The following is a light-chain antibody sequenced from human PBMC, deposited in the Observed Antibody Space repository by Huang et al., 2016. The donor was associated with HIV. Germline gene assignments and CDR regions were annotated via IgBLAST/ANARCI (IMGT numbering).Light chain of an antibody. Sequence: DIQVTQSPSSLSASVGDRVTITWQASQDISNYLNWYQQKPGKAPKLLIYDASNLETGVPSMFSGSGSGTEFTFTSSSLQPEDFATYYCQQYDNLVLTFGGGTKVEIK. CDR3: QQYDNLVLT. J-gene: IGKJ4*01. V-gene: IGKV1-33*01. CDR1: QDISNY. CDR2: DAS.